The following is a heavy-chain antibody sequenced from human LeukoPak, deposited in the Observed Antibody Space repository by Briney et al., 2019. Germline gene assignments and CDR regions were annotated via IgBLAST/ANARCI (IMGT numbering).Heavy chain of an antibody. V-gene: IGHV3-23*01. D-gene: IGHD2-21*01. Sequence: PGGSLGLSCAASGFFFSTYTMTWVRQAPGKGLEWVATVGGSASGTFYADSVKGRFTIYRDNSKNTLYLQMNSLRAEDTAVYYCAKGGDGRYYSRADYWGQGTLVTVSS. CDR3: AKGGDGRYYSRADY. CDR2: VGGSASGT. J-gene: IGHJ4*02. CDR1: GFFFSTYT.